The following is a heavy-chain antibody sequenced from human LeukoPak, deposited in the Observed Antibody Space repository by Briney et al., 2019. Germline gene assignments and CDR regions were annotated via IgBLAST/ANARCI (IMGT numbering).Heavy chain of an antibody. V-gene: IGHV1-69*13. CDR1: GGTFSSYA. J-gene: IGHJ6*02. CDR3: ARESELLWFGESYYYYGMDV. Sequence: GASVKVSCKASGGTFSSYAISWVRQAPGQGLEWMGGIIPIFGTANYAQKFQGRVTITADESTSTAYMELSSLRSEDTAVYYCARESELLWFGESYYYYGMDVWGQGTTVTVSS. D-gene: IGHD3-10*01. CDR2: IIPIFGTA.